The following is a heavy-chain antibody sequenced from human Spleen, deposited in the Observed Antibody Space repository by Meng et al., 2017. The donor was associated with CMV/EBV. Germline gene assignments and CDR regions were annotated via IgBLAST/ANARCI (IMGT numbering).Heavy chain of an antibody. D-gene: IGHD6-13*01. J-gene: IGHJ5*02. CDR3: ARGPATAVWFDP. V-gene: IGHV6-1*01. CDR1: GDSVSNNNAA. Sequence: SGDSVSNNNAAWNWIRQSPSRGLEWLGRTYYRSKWCNDYAVSVKSRITINPDTSKNQFSLQLNSVTPEDTAVYYCARGPATAVWFDPWGQGTLVTVSS. CDR2: TYYRSKWCN.